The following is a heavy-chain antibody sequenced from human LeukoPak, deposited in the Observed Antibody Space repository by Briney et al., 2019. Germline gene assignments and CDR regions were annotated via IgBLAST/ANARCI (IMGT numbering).Heavy chain of an antibody. J-gene: IGHJ4*02. CDR2: ISGSGGST. Sequence: GGSLRLSCAASGFTFSSYAMSWVRQAPGKGLEWVSAISGSGGSTYYADFVKGRFTISRDNSKNTLYLQMNSLRAEDTAVYYCAKGRGITMIVVVTPFDYWGQGTLVTVSS. V-gene: IGHV3-23*01. CDR3: AKGRGITMIVVVTPFDY. D-gene: IGHD3-22*01. CDR1: GFTFSSYA.